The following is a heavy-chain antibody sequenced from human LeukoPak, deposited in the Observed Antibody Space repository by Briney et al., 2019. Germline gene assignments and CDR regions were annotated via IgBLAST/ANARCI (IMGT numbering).Heavy chain of an antibody. CDR1: GFTFSSYA. CDR3: AKVVVPPYYYYYYMDV. V-gene: IGHV3-23*01. D-gene: IGHD2-2*01. J-gene: IGHJ6*03. CDR2: ISGSGGST. Sequence: PGGSLRLSCAASGFTFSSYAMSWVRQAPGKGLEWVSAISGSGGSTYYADSVKGRFTISRDNSKNTLYLQMNSLRAEDTAVYYCAKVVVPPYYYYYYMDVWGKGTTATVSS.